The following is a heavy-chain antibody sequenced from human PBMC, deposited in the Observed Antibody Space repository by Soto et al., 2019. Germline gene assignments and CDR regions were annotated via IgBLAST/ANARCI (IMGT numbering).Heavy chain of an antibody. D-gene: IGHD1-1*01. CDR3: VRWNGFGDH. CDR1: GFTLSDYG. J-gene: IGHJ4*02. CDR2: FSGGGGGT. Sequence: EVQLLDSGGGLVQPGGSLRLSCAVSGFTLSDYGVTWVRQAPGKGLEWVSGFSGGGGGTFYADSVKGRFTISRDDSKNTPYLQMNGLGVEDTAVYYCVRWNGFGDHWGQGTLVTVSS. V-gene: IGHV3-23*01.